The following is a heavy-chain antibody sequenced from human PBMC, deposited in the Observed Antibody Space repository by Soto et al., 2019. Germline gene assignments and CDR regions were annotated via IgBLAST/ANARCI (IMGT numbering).Heavy chain of an antibody. V-gene: IGHV1-18*01. D-gene: IGHD3-10*01. J-gene: IGHJ6*02. CDR1: GYTFTSYG. Sequence: GASVKVSCKASGYTFTSYGISWVRQAPGQGLEWMGWISAYNGNTNYAQKLQGRVTMTTDTSTSTAYMELRSLRSDDTAVYYCAGGSGSYYNEDYYGMDVWGQGTTVTVSS. CDR2: ISAYNGNT. CDR3: AGGSGSYYNEDYYGMDV.